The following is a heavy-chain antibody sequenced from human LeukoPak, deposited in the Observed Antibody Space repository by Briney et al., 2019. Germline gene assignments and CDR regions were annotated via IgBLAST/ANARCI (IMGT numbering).Heavy chain of an antibody. CDR3: AITAREYSYGAFDY. Sequence: SGGSLRLSCAASGFTFTSYWMTWVRQAPGKGLEWVSAISGSGGSTYYADSVKGRFTISRDNSKNTLYLQVNSLRAEDTAVYYCAITAREYSYGAFDYWGQGTLVTVSS. J-gene: IGHJ4*02. D-gene: IGHD5-18*01. V-gene: IGHV3-23*01. CDR1: GFTFTSYW. CDR2: ISGSGGST.